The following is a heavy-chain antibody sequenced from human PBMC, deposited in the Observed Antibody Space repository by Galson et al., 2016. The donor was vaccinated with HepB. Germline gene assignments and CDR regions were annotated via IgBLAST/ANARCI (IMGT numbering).Heavy chain of an antibody. D-gene: IGHD2-15*01. J-gene: IGHJ4*02. V-gene: IGHV3-23*01. CDR2: ISGTGATT. Sequence: SLRLSCAASGFTFNNFAMSWVRQAPGKGLEWVSTISGTGATTYYADSVKGRFTISRDNSKNTLYLQMKNLRVEAPAVYFCAKGGHGSGSYYFDYWGQGALVTVSS. CDR1: GFTFNNFA. CDR3: AKGGHGSGSYYFDY.